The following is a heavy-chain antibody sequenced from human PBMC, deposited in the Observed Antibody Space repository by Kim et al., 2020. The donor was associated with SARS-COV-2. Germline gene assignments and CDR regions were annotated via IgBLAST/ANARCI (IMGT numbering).Heavy chain of an antibody. J-gene: IGHJ4*02. Sequence: TDYAAPVKGRFTNSRDDSKTTLYRQLNSLKSEDTAVYYCTTLISAAGRGYWGQGTLVTVSS. V-gene: IGHV3-15*01. CDR2: T. D-gene: IGHD6-13*01. CDR3: TTLISAAGRGY.